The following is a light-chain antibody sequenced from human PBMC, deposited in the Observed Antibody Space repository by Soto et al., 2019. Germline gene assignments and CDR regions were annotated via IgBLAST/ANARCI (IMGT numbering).Light chain of an antibody. V-gene: IGLV1-51*01. CDR2: DNN. J-gene: IGLJ1*01. CDR1: SSNIGNNY. CDR3: GTWDSSLSAGV. Sequence: QSVLTQPPSVSAAPGQKVTISCSGRSSNIGNNYVSWYQQLPGTAPKLLIYDNNKRPSGIPDRFSGSKSGTSATLGITGLQTGDEDDYYCGTWDSSLSAGVFGTGTKVTVL.